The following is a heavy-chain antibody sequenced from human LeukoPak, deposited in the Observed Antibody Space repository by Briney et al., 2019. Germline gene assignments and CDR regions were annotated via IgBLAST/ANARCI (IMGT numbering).Heavy chain of an antibody. CDR2: IYYSGST. Sequence: SETLSLTCTVSGGSISSYYWSWIRQPPGKGLEWIGYIYYSGSTNYNPSLKSRVTISVDTSKNQFSLKLSSVTAADTAVYYCARLGKGSGYGYYYYYYMDVWGKGTTVTISS. D-gene: IGHD5-12*01. J-gene: IGHJ6*03. CDR3: ARLGKGSGYGYYYYYYMDV. CDR1: GGSISSYY. V-gene: IGHV4-59*12.